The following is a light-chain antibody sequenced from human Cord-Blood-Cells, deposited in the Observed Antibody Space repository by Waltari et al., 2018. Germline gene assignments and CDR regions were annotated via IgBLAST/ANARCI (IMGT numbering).Light chain of an antibody. J-gene: IGLJ2*01. CDR3: SSYTSSSTVV. CDR1: TSDVGGYNY. V-gene: IGLV2-14*01. Sequence: QSALTQPASVTGSPGQSITISGTGTTSDVGGYNYVSWYQQHPGKAPKRMIYDVSNRPSGVSNRFSGSKSGNTASLTISGLQAEDEADYYCSSYTSSSTVVFGGGTKLTVL. CDR2: DVS.